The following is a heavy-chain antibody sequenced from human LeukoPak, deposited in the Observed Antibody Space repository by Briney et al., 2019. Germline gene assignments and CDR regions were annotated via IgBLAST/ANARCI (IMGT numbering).Heavy chain of an antibody. J-gene: IGHJ3*02. CDR2: IYYSGST. D-gene: IGHD2-2*01. CDR3: ARYCSSTSCYPEDAFDI. Sequence: SETLSLTCTVSGGSISSYYWSWIRQPPGKGLEWIGYIYYSGSTNYNPSLKSRVTISVDTSKNQFSLKLSSVTAADTAVYYCARYCSSTSCYPEDAFDIWGQGTMVTVSS. V-gene: IGHV4-59*08. CDR1: GGSISSYY.